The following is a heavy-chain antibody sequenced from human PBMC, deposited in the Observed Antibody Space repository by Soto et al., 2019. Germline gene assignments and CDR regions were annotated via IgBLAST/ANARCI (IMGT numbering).Heavy chain of an antibody. CDR1: GYTFTSYG. Sequence: QVQLVQSGAEVKKPGASVKVSCKASGYTFTSYGISWVRQAPGQGLEWMGWISAYNGNTNYAQKLQGRVTMTTDTSTSTAYMELRSLRSDDTAVYYCARDGKETLGYCSSTSCSYYYYGMDVWGQGTTVTVSS. CDR3: ARDGKETLGYCSSTSCSYYYYGMDV. CDR2: ISAYNGNT. J-gene: IGHJ6*02. V-gene: IGHV1-18*01. D-gene: IGHD2-2*01.